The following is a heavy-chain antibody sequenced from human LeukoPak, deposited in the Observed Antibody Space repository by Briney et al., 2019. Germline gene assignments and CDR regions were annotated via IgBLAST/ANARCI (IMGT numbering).Heavy chain of an antibody. D-gene: IGHD2-2*02. J-gene: IGHJ5*02. V-gene: IGHV1-3*01. CDR3: VRDGEGAAISVNYWFDP. CDR1: GYIFTSYA. Sequence: ASVKVSCKASGYIFTSYAMHWVRQAPGQRLEWMGWINAGNGNTKYSQKFQGRVTMTRDTSISTAYMELRGLRSEDTAVYYCVRDGEGAAISVNYWFDPWGQGTLVTVSS. CDR2: INAGNGNT.